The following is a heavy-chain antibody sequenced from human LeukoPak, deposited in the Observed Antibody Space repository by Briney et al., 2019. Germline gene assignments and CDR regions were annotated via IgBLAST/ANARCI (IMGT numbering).Heavy chain of an antibody. D-gene: IGHD5-24*01. J-gene: IGHJ3*02. CDR3: ARDAERWLHWAHAFDI. CDR2: IIPILGIA. Sequence: SVKVSCKASGGTFSSYTISWVRQAPGQGLEWMGRIIPILGIANYAQKFQGRVTITADKSTSTAYMELSSLRSEDTAVYYCARDAERWLHWAHAFDIWGQGTMVTVSS. CDR1: GGTFSSYT. V-gene: IGHV1-69*04.